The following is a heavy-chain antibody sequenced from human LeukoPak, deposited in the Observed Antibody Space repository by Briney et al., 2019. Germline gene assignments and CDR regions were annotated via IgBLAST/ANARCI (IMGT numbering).Heavy chain of an antibody. CDR3: ARDTPSGLKMIQWLVFAFDI. J-gene: IGHJ3*02. CDR1: GFTFSSYA. D-gene: IGHD6-19*01. CDR2: ISYDGSNK. V-gene: IGHV3-30*04. Sequence: GGSLRLSCAVSGFTFSSYAMHWVRQAPGKGLEWVAVISYDGSNKYYADSVKGRFTISRDNSKNTLYLQMNSLRAEDTAVYYCARDTPSGLKMIQWLVFAFDIWGQGTMVTVSS.